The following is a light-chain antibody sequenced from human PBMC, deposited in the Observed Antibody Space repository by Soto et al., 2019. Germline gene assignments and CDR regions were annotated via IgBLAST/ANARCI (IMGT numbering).Light chain of an antibody. V-gene: IGKV3-11*01. CDR3: QQRSNWPPWT. Sequence: EIVMTQSPATLSLSPGERATLSCRASQSVSSYLAWYQQKPGQAPRLLIYDASTRATGIPARFSGSGSGTDFTLTISSIEPEDFADYYCQQRSNWPPWTFGQGTKVEIK. J-gene: IGKJ1*01. CDR2: DAS. CDR1: QSVSSY.